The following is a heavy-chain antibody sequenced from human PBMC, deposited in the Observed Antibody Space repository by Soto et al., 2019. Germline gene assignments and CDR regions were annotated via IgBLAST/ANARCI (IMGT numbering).Heavy chain of an antibody. J-gene: IGHJ6*03. CDR1: GGSISSYY. V-gene: IGHV4-59*08. D-gene: IGHD2-2*01. Sequence: PSETLSLTCTVSGGSISSYYWSWIRQPPGKGLEWIGYIYYSGSTNYNPSLKSRVTISVDTSKNQFSLKLSSVTAADTAVYYCARGACSSTSCYLYMDVWGKGTTVTVSS. CDR2: IYYSGST. CDR3: ARGACSSTSCYLYMDV.